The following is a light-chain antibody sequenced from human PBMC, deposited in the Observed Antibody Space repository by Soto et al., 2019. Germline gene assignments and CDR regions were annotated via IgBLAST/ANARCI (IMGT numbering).Light chain of an antibody. V-gene: IGKV3-20*01. CDR2: GAS. CDR1: QTVGNNY. J-gene: IGKJ5*01. CDR3: QHFRA. Sequence: IVFTHSPGTLSLSPGDGATLSCRASQTVGNNYLAWYQQRPGQAPRLLIHGASSRATGIPDRFSGRGSGTDFTLTISRLEPEDFVLYYCQHFRAFGQGTRLEIK.